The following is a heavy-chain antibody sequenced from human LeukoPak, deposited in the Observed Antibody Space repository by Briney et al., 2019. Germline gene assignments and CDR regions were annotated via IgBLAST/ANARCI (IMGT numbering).Heavy chain of an antibody. D-gene: IGHD2-2*01. CDR1: GGSISSSSYY. CDR3: ARLAVVAAFDI. CDR2: IYYSGST. Sequence: SETLSLTRTVSGGSISSSSYYWGWIRQPPGKGLEWIGSIYYSGSTYYNPSLKSRVTISVDTSKNQFSLKLSSVTAADTAVYYCARLAVVAAFDIWGQGTMVTVSS. V-gene: IGHV4-39*01. J-gene: IGHJ3*02.